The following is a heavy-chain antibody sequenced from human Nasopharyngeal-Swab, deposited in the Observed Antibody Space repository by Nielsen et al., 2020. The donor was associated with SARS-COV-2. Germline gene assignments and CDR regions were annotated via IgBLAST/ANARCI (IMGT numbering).Heavy chain of an antibody. CDR2: ISSSSSYI. J-gene: IGHJ1*01. Sequence: GGSLRLSCAASGFTFSSYAMYWVRQAPGKGLEWVSSISSSSSYIYYADSVKGRFTISRDNAKNSLYLQMNSLRAEDTAVYYCARDLGGGYCTTTNCPGSWGQGTLVTVSS. CDR3: ARDLGGGYCTTTNCPGS. D-gene: IGHD2-2*01. V-gene: IGHV3-21*01. CDR1: GFTFSSYA.